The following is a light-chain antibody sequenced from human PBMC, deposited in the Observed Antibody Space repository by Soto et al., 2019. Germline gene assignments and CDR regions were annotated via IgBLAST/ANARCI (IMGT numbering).Light chain of an antibody. CDR1: SSNIGDNY. CDR3: GTWDSSLSAVV. V-gene: IGLV1-51*02. CDR2: ENN. Sequence: QSVLTQPPSVSAAPGQKVTISCSGSSSNIGDNYASWYQQLPGTAPKLLILENNKRPSGIPDRFSGSKSGTSATLGITGLQTGDEADYYCGTWDSSLSAVVFGGGTKVTVL. J-gene: IGLJ2*01.